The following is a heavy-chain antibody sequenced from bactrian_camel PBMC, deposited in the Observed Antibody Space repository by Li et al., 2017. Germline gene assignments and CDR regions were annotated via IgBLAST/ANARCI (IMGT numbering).Heavy chain of an antibody. J-gene: IGHJ4*01. CDR2: INIGGSST. CDR1: RFTFSSAD. V-gene: IGHV3S40*01. CDR3: ATGLYQSTY. Sequence: QLVESGGGLVQPGGSLRLSCAASRFTFSSADMSWVRQAPGKGLEWVSTINIGGSSTYYADSVKGRFTISRDNAENTLYLQMTSLKSEDTALYYCATGLYQSTYWGQGTQVTVS. D-gene: IGHD1*01.